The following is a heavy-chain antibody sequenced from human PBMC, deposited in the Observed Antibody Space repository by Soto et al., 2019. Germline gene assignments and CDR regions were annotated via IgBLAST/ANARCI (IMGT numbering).Heavy chain of an antibody. CDR3: AAGYITRYFDY. CDR1: GYTFSSYG. CDR2: ISPYNGNT. Sequence: ASVKVSCKASGYTFSSYGVSWVRQAPGQGLEWMGWISPYNGNTNYAQKFQGRVTMTRDTSTSTAYMELSSLRSEDTAVYYCAAGYITRYFDYWGQGTLVTVSS. V-gene: IGHV1-18*01. D-gene: IGHD3-10*01. J-gene: IGHJ4*02.